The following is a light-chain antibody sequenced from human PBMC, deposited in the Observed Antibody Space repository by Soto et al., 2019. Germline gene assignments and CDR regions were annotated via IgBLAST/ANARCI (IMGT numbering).Light chain of an antibody. J-gene: IGKJ1*01. CDR3: LQDYVYPWT. Sequence: IQVTQSPSSLSASVGDRVTISCRASQGIGNDLGWYQQKPGKAPKLLIYEASTLQTGVASRFSGSGSGHDFTLTISSLQPEDFATYYCLQDYVYPWTFGQGTKVEVK. CDR2: EAS. V-gene: IGKV1-6*01. CDR1: QGIGND.